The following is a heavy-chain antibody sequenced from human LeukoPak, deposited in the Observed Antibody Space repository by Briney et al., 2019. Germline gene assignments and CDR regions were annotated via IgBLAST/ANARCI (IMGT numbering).Heavy chain of an antibody. CDR3: AKDRRWYYYYYMDV. J-gene: IGHJ6*03. V-gene: IGHV3-74*01. Sequence: PGGSLRLSCAASGFTFSSYWMHWVRQAPGKGLVWVSRINSDGSSTSYADSVKGRFTISRDNSKNTLYLQMNSLRAEDTAVYYCAKDRRWYYYYYMDVWGKGTTATVSS. CDR2: INSDGSST. CDR1: GFTFSSYW. D-gene: IGHD2-15*01.